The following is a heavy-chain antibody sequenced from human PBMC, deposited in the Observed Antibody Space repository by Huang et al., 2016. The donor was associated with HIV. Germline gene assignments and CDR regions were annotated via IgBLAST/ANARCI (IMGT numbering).Heavy chain of an antibody. J-gene: IGHJ4*03. CDR3: AREGQNWLGKPFGALAF. CDR1: GVSFSDYA. Sequence: QAQLVQSGAAVMKPGSSVRVSCKASGVSFSDYAFSWVRRAPGQGLDWMGGIIPRFGLTNYAPRLQGRVTISADKSSNTVYLELTRLRSGDTAVYYCAREGQNWLGKPFGALAFWGQGTEVIVSS. D-gene: IGHD3-16*01. CDR2: IIPRFGLT. V-gene: IGHV1-69*10.